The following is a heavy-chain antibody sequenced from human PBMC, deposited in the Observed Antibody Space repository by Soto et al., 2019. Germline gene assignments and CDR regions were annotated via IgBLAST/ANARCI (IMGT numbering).Heavy chain of an antibody. V-gene: IGHV1-2*04. J-gene: IGHJ4*02. CDR1: GYTFTGYY. CDR3: ASDVRVTSLPGYSNF. D-gene: IGHD3-9*01. CDR2: INPNSGGT. Sequence: ASVKVSCKASGYTFTGYYMHWVRQAPGQGLEWMGWINPNSGGTNYAQKFQGWVTMTRDTSISTAYMELSRLRSDDTAVYYCASDVRVTSLPGYSNFWGQGTLGTGSS.